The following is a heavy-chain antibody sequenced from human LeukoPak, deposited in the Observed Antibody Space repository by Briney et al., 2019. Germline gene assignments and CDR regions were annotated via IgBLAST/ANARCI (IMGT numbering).Heavy chain of an antibody. Sequence: GGSLRLSCAASGFTFSSYEMNWVRQAPGKGLEWVSYISSSGSTIYYADSVKGRFTISRDNAKNSLYLQMNSLRAKDTAVYYCARGPAASGYYDSRGRYGYFDYWGQGTLVTVSS. V-gene: IGHV3-48*03. D-gene: IGHD3-22*01. CDR3: ARGPAASGYYDSRGRYGYFDY. CDR2: ISSSGSTI. CDR1: GFTFSSYE. J-gene: IGHJ4*02.